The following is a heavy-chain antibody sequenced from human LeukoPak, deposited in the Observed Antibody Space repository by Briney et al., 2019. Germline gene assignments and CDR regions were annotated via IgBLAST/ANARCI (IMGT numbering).Heavy chain of an antibody. D-gene: IGHD5-12*01. CDR1: GGTFSSYA. CDR3: ARDASGALGGGYSGCGRGY. Sequence: ASVKVSCKASGGTFSSYAISWVRQAPGQRLEWMGWINAGNGNTKYSQKFQGRVTITRDTSASTAYMELSSLRSEDTAAYYCARDASGALGGGYSGCGRGYWGQGTLVTVSS. J-gene: IGHJ4*02. V-gene: IGHV1-3*01. CDR2: INAGNGNT.